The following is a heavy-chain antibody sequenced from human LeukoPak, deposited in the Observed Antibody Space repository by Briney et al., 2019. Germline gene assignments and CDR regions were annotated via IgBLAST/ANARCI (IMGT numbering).Heavy chain of an antibody. CDR3: ARLSVTTSYYFDY. CDR2: ISSSGSTI. CDR1: GFTFSSYE. V-gene: IGHV3-48*03. Sequence: GGSLRLSCAASGFTFSSYEMKWVRQAPGKGLEWVSYISSSGSTIYYADSVKGRFTVSRDNAKNSLYLQMNSLRAEDTAVYYCARLSVTTSYYFDYWGRGTLVSVSS. J-gene: IGHJ4*02. D-gene: IGHD4-17*01.